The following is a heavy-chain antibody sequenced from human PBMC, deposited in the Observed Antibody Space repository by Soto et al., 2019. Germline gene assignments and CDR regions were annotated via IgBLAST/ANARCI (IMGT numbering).Heavy chain of an antibody. Sequence: QVQLQESGPGLVKPSQTLSLTCTVSGASITSVGYSWTWIRQHPGKGLEWIGYVYHSGTTYYNPSLKSRATISVDTSKNKFYLRLTSVTAADTAIDYCAREGAGTTPGWCDPWGQGTLVTVSS. CDR1: GASITSVGYS. CDR2: VYHSGTT. J-gene: IGHJ5*02. V-gene: IGHV4-31*03. D-gene: IGHD6-19*01. CDR3: AREGAGTTPGWCDP.